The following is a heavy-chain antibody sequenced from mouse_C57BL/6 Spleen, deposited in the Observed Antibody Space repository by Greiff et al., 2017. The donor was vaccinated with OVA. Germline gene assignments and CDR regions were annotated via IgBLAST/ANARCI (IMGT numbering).Heavy chain of an antibody. CDR1: ASNFTIYL. CDR2: IHPNSGST. Sequence: QVSMQRAVAELVKPGASVKLSRKASASNFTIYLMHWVKQRPGQGLEWIGMIHPNSGSTNYNEKFKSKATLTVDKSSSTAYMQLSSLTSEDSAVYYCARLKSNCDGPDYWGQGTTLTVSS. D-gene: IGHD4-1*01. CDR3: ARLKSNCDGPDY. V-gene: IGHV1-64*01. J-gene: IGHJ2*01.